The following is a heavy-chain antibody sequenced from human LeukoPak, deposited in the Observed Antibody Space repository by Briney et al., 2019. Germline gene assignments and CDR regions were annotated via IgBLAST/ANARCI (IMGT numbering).Heavy chain of an antibody. V-gene: IGHV1-2*02. D-gene: IGHD3-22*01. J-gene: IGHJ4*02. Sequence: ASVKVSCKASGYTFTGYYMHWVRQAPGQGLEWMGWINPNSGGTNYAQKFQGRVTMTRDTPISTAYMELSRLRSDDTAVYYCARAYYYDSSPEDYWGQGTLVTVSS. CDR2: INPNSGGT. CDR3: ARAYYYDSSPEDY. CDR1: GYTFTGYY.